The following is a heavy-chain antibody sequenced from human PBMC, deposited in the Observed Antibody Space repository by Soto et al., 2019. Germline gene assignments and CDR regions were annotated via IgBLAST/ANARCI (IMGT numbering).Heavy chain of an antibody. CDR1: GFTFSSYA. CDR2: ISYDGSNK. Sequence: QVQLVESGGGVVQPGRSLRLSCADSGFTFSSYAMHWVRQAPGKGLEWVAVISYDGSNKYYADSVKGRFTISRDNSKNTLYLQMNSLRADDTAVYYCARVGYDSSGYEPAEYFQHWGQGTLVTVSS. D-gene: IGHD3-22*01. J-gene: IGHJ1*01. CDR3: ARVGYDSSGYEPAEYFQH. V-gene: IGHV3-30-3*01.